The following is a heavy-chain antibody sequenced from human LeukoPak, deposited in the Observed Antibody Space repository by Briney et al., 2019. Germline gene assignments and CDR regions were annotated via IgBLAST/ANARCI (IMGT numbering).Heavy chain of an antibody. D-gene: IGHD3-10*01. Sequence: SETLSLTCAVCGGSFSGYYWSWIRQPPGKGLEWIGEINHSGSTNYNPSLKSRVTISVDTSKNQFSLKLSSVTAADTAVYYCARVDYYGSGSYSWFDPWGQGTLVTVSS. CDR3: ARVDYYGSGSYSWFDP. V-gene: IGHV4-34*01. CDR1: GGSFSGYY. J-gene: IGHJ5*02. CDR2: INHSGST.